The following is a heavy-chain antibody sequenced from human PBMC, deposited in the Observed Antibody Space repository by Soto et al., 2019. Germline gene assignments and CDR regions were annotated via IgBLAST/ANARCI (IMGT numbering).Heavy chain of an antibody. CDR1: GGSINSYY. Sequence: PSETLSLTCDVPGGSINSYYWSWIRQSPEKGLEWIGYIHYSGNTVYNPSVKSRVTISADTSTNQFSLKLSSVTAADTAVYYCARGPRNYGDYYFDDWGQGTLVTVTS. CDR3: ARGPRNYGDYYFDD. CDR2: IHYSGNT. D-gene: IGHD4-17*01. J-gene: IGHJ4*02. V-gene: IGHV4-59*12.